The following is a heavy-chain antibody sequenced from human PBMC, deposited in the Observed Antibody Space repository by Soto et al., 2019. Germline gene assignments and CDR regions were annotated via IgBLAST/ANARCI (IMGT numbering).Heavy chain of an antibody. V-gene: IGHV3-23*01. CDR2: ISGSGGST. D-gene: IGHD2-2*01. J-gene: IGHJ5*02. CDR3: AKEKISTSGCNWFDP. Sequence: ELQLLESGGGLVQPGGSLRLSCAASGFIFSSYAMSWVRQAPGKGLEWVSAISGSGGSTYYADSVKGRFTISRDNSKNTLDWQMNSLRAEDTAVYYCAKEKISTSGCNWFDPWGQGTLVTVCS. CDR1: GFIFSSYA.